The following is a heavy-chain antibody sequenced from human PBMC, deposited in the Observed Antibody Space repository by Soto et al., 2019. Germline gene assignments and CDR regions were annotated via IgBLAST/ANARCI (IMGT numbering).Heavy chain of an antibody. CDR2: MYHSGST. CDR1: GGSISSGGYS. CDR3: ARGYGDYGY. J-gene: IGHJ4*02. D-gene: IGHD4-17*01. V-gene: IGHV4-30-2*01. Sequence: SETLSLTCAVSGGSISSGGYSWSWIRQPPGKGLEWIGYMYHSGSTYYNPSLKSRVTISVDTSKNQFSLKLSSVTAADTAVYYCARGYGDYGYWGQGTLVTVSS.